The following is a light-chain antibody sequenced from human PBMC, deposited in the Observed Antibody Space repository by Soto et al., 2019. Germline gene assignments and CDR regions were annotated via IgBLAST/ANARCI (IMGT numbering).Light chain of an antibody. CDR3: MQALQTPRT. CDR2: LTS. V-gene: IGKV2-28*01. J-gene: IGKJ2*02. CDR1: QSLLHSNGYNY. Sequence: DIGMTQSPLSLPVTPGGPASISCRSSQSLLHSNGYNYLDWYLQKPGQSPQLLIYLTSKRSSWVPDRFSGSGSATDFTLKISKVEAEDVGVYYCMQALQTPRTFGQGTKLEIK.